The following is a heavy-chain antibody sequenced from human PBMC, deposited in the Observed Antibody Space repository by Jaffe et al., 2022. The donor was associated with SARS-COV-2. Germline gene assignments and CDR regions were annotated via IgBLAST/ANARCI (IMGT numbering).Heavy chain of an antibody. V-gene: IGHV3-48*03. D-gene: IGHD5-18*01. CDR2: ISSSGSTI. J-gene: IGHJ4*02. CDR3: ASLPLGYSYGYQSDY. Sequence: EVQLVESGGGLVQPGGSLRLSCAASGFTFSSYEMNWVRQAPGKGLEWVSYISSSGSTIYYADSVKGRFTISRDNAKNSLYLQMNSLRAEDTAVYYCASLPLGYSYGYQSDYWGQGTLVTVSS. CDR1: GFTFSSYE.